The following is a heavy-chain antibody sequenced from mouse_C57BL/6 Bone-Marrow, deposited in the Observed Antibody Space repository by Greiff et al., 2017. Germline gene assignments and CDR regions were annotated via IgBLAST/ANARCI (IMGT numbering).Heavy chain of an antibody. CDR1: GYSFTGYY. V-gene: IGHV1-42*01. CDR2: INPSTGGT. Sequence: EVHLVESGPELVKPGASVKISCKASGYSFTGYYMNWVKQSPEKSLEWIGEINPSTGGTTYNQKFKAKATLTVDKSSSTAYMQLKSLTSEDSAVYYCAAYDSFAYWGQGTLVTVSA. D-gene: IGHD2-4*01. J-gene: IGHJ3*01. CDR3: AAYDSFAY.